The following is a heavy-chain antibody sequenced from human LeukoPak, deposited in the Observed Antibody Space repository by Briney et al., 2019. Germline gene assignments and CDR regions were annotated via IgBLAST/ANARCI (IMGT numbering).Heavy chain of an antibody. CDR2: ISYDGSNK. Sequence: GGSLRLSCAASGFTFSSYAMHWVRQAPGKGLEWVAVISYDGSNKYYADSVKGRFTISRDNSKNTLYLQMNSLRAEDTAVYYCARVWYYDSSGYSPFDYWGQGTLVTVSS. V-gene: IGHV3-30*04. CDR1: GFTFSSYA. CDR3: ARVWYYDSSGYSPFDY. D-gene: IGHD3-22*01. J-gene: IGHJ4*02.